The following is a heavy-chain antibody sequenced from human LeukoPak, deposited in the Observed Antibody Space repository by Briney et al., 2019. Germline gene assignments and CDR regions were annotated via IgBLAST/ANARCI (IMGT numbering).Heavy chain of an antibody. CDR1: GYTFSYFG. CDR2: ISAYNGNT. Sequence: ASVRVSCKASGYTFSYFGRNWVRQAPGQGLEWMGWISAYNGNTTYAQKSEGRLSLTTDTATSTVYMELRNLTSDDTAVYFCARGLDAASGLANFDYWGQGTLITVSS. D-gene: IGHD1-1*01. J-gene: IGHJ4*02. V-gene: IGHV1-18*01. CDR3: ARGLDAASGLANFDY.